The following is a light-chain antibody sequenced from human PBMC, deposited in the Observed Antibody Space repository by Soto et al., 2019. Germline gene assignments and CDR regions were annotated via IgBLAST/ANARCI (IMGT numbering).Light chain of an antibody. Sequence: EVELSQSKGTLSLARGESATLSCRASERIYSAYLGWYQQKPGQAPRLLIYGTSSRATGIPDRFSGSGSGTDFTLTISRLEPEDFAVYYCQQYGNSPITFGQGTKVDIK. J-gene: IGKJ1*01. V-gene: IGKV3-20*01. CDR3: QQYGNSPIT. CDR2: GTS. CDR1: ERIYSAY.